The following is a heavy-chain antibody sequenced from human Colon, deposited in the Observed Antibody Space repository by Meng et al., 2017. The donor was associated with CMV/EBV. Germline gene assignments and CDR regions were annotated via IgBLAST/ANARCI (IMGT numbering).Heavy chain of an antibody. CDR3: TRETGGSSLAY. Sequence: PLQEAGPRLVKTSEPLSPTSSVAGGSISSPSYYWAWVRQPPGKGLEWIGSIYYTGGTFYSPSLKSRVTISIDTSKNHFSLKLNSVTAADTAMYYCTRETGGSSLAYWGQGILVTVSS. V-gene: IGHV4-39*02. J-gene: IGHJ4*02. CDR2: IYYTGGT. D-gene: IGHD6-13*01. CDR1: GGSISSPSYY.